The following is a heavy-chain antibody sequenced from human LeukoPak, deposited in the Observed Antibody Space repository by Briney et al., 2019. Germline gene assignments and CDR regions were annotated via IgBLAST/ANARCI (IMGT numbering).Heavy chain of an antibody. CDR2: IYYSGST. Sequence: PSETLSLTCTVSGGSISSYYWSWIRQPPGKGLEWIGYIYYSGSTNYNPSLKPRVTISVDTSKNQFSLKLSSVTAADTAVYYCARVSIEGGNYSFHPWGQGSLVTVSS. CDR3: ARVSIEGGNYSFHP. D-gene: IGHD3-16*01. V-gene: IGHV4-59*01. J-gene: IGHJ5*02. CDR1: GGSISSYY.